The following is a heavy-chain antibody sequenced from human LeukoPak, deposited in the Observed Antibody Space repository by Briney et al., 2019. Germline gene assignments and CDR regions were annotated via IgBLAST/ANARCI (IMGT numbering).Heavy chain of an antibody. CDR3: ARNGVVVIEGYYYYYMDV. Sequence: SVKVSCKASGGTFSSYAISWVRQAPGQGLEWMGGIIPIFGTANYAQKFQGRVTMTRDMSTSTVYMELSSLRSEDTAVYYCARNGVVVIEGYYYYYMDVWGKGTTVTVSS. CDR2: IIPIFGTA. J-gene: IGHJ6*03. CDR1: GGTFSSYA. V-gene: IGHV1-69*05. D-gene: IGHD3-22*01.